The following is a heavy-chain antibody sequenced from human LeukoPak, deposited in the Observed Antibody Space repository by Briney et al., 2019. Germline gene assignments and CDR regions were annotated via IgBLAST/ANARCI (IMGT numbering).Heavy chain of an antibody. V-gene: IGHV4-4*07. CDR2: IYTSGST. CDR3: ARDPSGSFRLDY. CDR1: GGSISSYY. J-gene: IGHJ4*02. D-gene: IGHD1-26*01. Sequence: SETLSFTCTVSGGSISSYYWSWIQQPAGKGLEWIGRIYTSGSTNYNPSLKSRVTISVDKSKNQFSLKLSSVTAADTAVYYCARDPSGSFRLDYWGQGTLVTVSS.